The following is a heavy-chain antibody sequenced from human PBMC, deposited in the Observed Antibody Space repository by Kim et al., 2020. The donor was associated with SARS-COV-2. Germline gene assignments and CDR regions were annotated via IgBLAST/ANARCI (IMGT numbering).Heavy chain of an antibody. D-gene: IGHD3-3*01. V-gene: IGHV3-33*01. CDR2: IWFDGSDK. J-gene: IGHJ6*02. Sequence: GGSLRLSCSASGFTFNTYGMHWVRQAPGKGLEWVAVIWFDGSDKYYADSVKGRFTISRDNSKDTLYLQMRSLRAEGTAVYYCARGPHYDSWSGYSDYYYGMDGWGQGTTLTVSS. CDR3: ARGPHYDSWSGYSDYYYGMDG. CDR1: GFTFNTYG.